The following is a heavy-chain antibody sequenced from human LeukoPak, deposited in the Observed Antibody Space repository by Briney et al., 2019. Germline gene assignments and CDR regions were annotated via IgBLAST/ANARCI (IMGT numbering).Heavy chain of an antibody. CDR1: GYTFTGYY. D-gene: IGHD6-13*01. J-gene: IGHJ6*03. Sequence: ASVTVSCKASGYTFTGYYMHWVRQATGQGLEWMGWINPNSGGTNYAQKFQGRVTMTRDTSISTAYMELSRLRSDDTAVYYCARGRSIAAAGYYYFYMDVWGKGTTVTVSS. CDR2: INPNSGGT. CDR3: ARGRSIAAAGYYYFYMDV. V-gene: IGHV1-2*02.